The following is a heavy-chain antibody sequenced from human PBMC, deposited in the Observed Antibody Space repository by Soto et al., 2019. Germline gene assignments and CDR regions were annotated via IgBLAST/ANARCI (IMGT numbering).Heavy chain of an antibody. J-gene: IGHJ6*03. CDR3: ARDIVVVPAALRDYYYYMDV. CDR1: GGSISSYY. V-gene: IGHV4-59*01. Sequence: SETLSLTCTVSGGSISSYYWRWIRQPPGKGLEWIGYIYYSGSTNYNPSLKSRVTISVDTSKNQFSLKLSSVTAADTAVYYCARDIVVVPAALRDYYYYMDVWGKGTTVTVS. CDR2: IYYSGST. D-gene: IGHD2-2*01.